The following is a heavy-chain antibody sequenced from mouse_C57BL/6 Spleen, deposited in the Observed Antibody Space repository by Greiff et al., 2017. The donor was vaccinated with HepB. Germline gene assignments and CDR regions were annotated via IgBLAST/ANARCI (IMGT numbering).Heavy chain of an antibody. V-gene: IGHV14-4*01. Sequence: EVQLQQSGAELVRPGASVKLSCTASGFNIKDDYMHWVKQRPEQGLEWIGWIDPENGDTEYASKFQGKATITADTSSNTAYLQLSSLTSEDTAVYDCTTVVIPVYYYGSSQFAYWGQGTLVTVSA. CDR1: GFNIKDDY. CDR2: IDPENGDT. D-gene: IGHD1-1*01. CDR3: TTVVIPVYYYGSSQFAY. J-gene: IGHJ3*01.